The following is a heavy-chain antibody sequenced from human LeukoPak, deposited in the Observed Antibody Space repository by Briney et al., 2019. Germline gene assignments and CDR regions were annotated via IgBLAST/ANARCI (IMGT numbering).Heavy chain of an antibody. V-gene: IGHV1-18*01. Sequence: ASVKVSCKASGYTFTSYGISWVRQASGQGLEWVGWISAYNGNTNYAQKLQGRVTMTTDTSTSTAYMELRSLRSDDTAVYYCARLDTDYYDSSGYLAWIDYWGQGTLVTVSS. D-gene: IGHD3-22*01. CDR1: GYTFTSYG. CDR3: ARLDTDYYDSSGYLAWIDY. CDR2: ISAYNGNT. J-gene: IGHJ4*02.